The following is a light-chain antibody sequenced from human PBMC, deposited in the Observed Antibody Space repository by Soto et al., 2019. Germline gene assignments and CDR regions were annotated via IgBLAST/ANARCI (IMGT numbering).Light chain of an antibody. Sequence: EIVFTQSPVSLSLAPWEIATLSCRASLGVSSYNLAWYQQKPGQAPRLLIYGASTRATGIPARFSGSGSGTEFTLTISSLQSEDFAVYYCQQYNNWPPTWTFGQGTKVDIK. V-gene: IGKV3-15*01. J-gene: IGKJ1*01. CDR1: LGVSSYN. CDR2: GAS. CDR3: QQYNNWPPTWT.